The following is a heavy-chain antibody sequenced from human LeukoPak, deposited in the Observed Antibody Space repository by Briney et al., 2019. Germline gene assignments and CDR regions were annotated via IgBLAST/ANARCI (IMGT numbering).Heavy chain of an antibody. CDR1: GGSISSGSYY. J-gene: IGHJ4*02. Sequence: SETLSLTCTVSGGSISSGSYYWSWIRPPAGKGLVWVMRIYTSGSTNYNPSLKSRVTISVDTSKNQFSLKLSSVTAADPAVYYCAREIEAAGDLGLTTFDYWGQGTLVTVSS. D-gene: IGHD6-13*01. V-gene: IGHV4-61*02. CDR2: IYTSGST. CDR3: AREIEAAGDLGLTTFDY.